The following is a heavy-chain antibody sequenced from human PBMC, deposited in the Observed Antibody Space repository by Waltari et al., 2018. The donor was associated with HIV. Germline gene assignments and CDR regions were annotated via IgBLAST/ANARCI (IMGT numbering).Heavy chain of an antibody. D-gene: IGHD1-1*01. CDR1: GFTASSNH. V-gene: IGHV3-66*01. CDR2: MYSGGTT. CDR3: ARVDRAGTTSGWDVFDI. J-gene: IGHJ3*02. Sequence: EVQLVESGGGLVRPGGSLRLSCAASGFTASSNHMGWVRQTPGKGLEYVSVMYSGGTTHYADSVNGRFTISRDSSKSALYLQMNTLRAEDTALYYCARVDRAGTTSGWDVFDIWGQGTMVTVSS.